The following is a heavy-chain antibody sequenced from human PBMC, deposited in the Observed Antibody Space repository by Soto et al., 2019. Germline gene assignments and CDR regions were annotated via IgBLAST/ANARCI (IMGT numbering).Heavy chain of an antibody. CDR1: GGTFSSYA. CDR3: ARTSVVVPAAIQRSRNYYYYGMDV. J-gene: IGHJ6*02. Sequence: SVKVSCKASGGTFSSYAISWVRQAPGQGLEWMGGIIPIFGTANYAQKFQGRVTITADESTSTAYMELSSLRSEDTAVYYCARTSVVVPAAIQRSRNYYYYGMDVCGQGTTVTVYS. D-gene: IGHD2-2*02. CDR2: IIPIFGTA. V-gene: IGHV1-69*13.